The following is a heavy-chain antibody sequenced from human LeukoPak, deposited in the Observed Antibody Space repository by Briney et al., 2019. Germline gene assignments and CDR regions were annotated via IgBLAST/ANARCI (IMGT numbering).Heavy chain of an antibody. CDR3: ARGPALIVVVPAAMGDFDY. J-gene: IGHJ4*02. CDR2: ISAYNGNT. CDR1: GYTFTSYG. Sequence: ASVKISCKASGYTFTSYGISWVRQAPGQGLEWMGWISAYNGNTNYAQKLQGRVTMTTDTSTSTAYMELRSLRSDDTAVYYCARGPALIVVVPAAMGDFDYWGQGTLVTVSS. V-gene: IGHV1-18*01. D-gene: IGHD2-2*01.